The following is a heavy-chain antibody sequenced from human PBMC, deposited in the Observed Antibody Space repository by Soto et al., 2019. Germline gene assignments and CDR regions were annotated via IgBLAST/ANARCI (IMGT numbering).Heavy chain of an antibody. CDR1: GFTFSSCV. D-gene: IGHD6-13*01. J-gene: IGHJ4*02. CDR3: AKGLINGRWYAED. V-gene: IGHV3-23*01. CDR2: ITGSGTGT. Sequence: EVHLLESGGGLVHPGESLRLSCGASGFTFSSCVMTWVRQAPGKGLEWVSGITGSGTGTYYADSVKGRFTISRDNYKNMMYPQMNNLRAEDTDVYYCAKGLINGRWYAEDWGQGTLVTVSS.